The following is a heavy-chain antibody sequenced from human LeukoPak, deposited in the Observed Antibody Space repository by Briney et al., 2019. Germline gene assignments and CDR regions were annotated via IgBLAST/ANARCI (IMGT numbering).Heavy chain of an antibody. CDR3: TRDRHNNNYDSRRPDQ. J-gene: IGHJ4*02. CDR1: GFTFSSYG. V-gene: IGHV3-30*02. Sequence: PGGSLRLSCAASGFTFSSYGMHWVRQAPGKGLEWVAFIRYDGSNKYYADSVKGRFTISRDNSKNTLYLQMNSLRVEDTAVYYCTRDRHNNNYDSRRPDQWGQGTLVTVSS. D-gene: IGHD3-22*01. CDR2: IRYDGSNK.